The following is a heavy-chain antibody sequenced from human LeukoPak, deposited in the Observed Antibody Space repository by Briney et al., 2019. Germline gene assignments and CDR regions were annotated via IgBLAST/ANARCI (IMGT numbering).Heavy chain of an antibody. Sequence: SETLSLTCTVSGGSISSYYWSWIRQPPGKGLEWIGYIYYSGSTNYNPSLKGRVTISVDTSKNQFSLKLSSVTAADTAVYYCARGIVVAKYPWFDPWGQGTLVTVSS. CDR1: GGSISSYY. V-gene: IGHV4-59*01. D-gene: IGHD3-22*01. CDR2: IYYSGST. CDR3: ARGIVVAKYPWFDP. J-gene: IGHJ5*02.